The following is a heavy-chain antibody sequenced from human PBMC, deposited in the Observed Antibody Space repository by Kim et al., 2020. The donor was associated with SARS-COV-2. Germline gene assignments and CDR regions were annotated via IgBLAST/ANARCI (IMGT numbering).Heavy chain of an antibody. CDR1: GSSFTYYY. CDR3: SRAPVPAIAATGRWGYF. CDR2: ISPGGST. J-gene: IGHJ1*01. Sequence: SETLSLTCAVSGSSFTYYYWTWIRQAPGKGLDWIGEISPGGSTSYNPSLKSRVSVLLDTSKKQFSLILNSVTAADTAVYYCSRAPVPAIAATGRWGYF. V-gene: IGHV4-34*01. D-gene: IGHD6-13*01.